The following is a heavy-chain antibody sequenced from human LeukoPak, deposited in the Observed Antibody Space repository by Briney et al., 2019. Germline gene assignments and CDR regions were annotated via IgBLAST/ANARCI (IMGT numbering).Heavy chain of an antibody. Sequence: GGSLRLSCAASGFTFDDYGMSWVRQAPGKGLEWVSGINWNGGSTGYADSVKGRFTISRDNAKNSLYLQMNSLRAEDTALYHCARGPYGSGSYYSPDYWGQGTLVTVSS. CDR1: GFTFDDYG. D-gene: IGHD3-10*01. CDR3: ARGPYGSGSYYSPDY. V-gene: IGHV3-20*01. CDR2: INWNGGST. J-gene: IGHJ4*02.